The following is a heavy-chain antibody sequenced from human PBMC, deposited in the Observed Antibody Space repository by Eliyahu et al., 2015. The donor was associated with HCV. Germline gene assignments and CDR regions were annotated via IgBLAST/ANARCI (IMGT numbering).Heavy chain of an antibody. Sequence: EVQLVESGGGLVKPGGSLRLSCAGSGFXFRMXDWWCGVRQAPGKGLEWVGRIKRETDGGTTDYAAPVKGRFTISRDDSKSMLYLQLTSLKTEDTAIYYCTSGATYYNESGGYYTEDAHWGQGTLVTVSS. CDR1: GFXFRMXDW. V-gene: IGHV3-15*01. D-gene: IGHD3-22*01. CDR3: TSGATYYNESGGYYTEDAH. CDR2: IKRETDGGTT. J-gene: IGHJ4*02.